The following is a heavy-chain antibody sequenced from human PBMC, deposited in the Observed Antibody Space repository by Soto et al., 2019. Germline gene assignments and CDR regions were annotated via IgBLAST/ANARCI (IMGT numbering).Heavy chain of an antibody. Sequence: SQTLSLTCAISGDSVSGNSAAWNWIRQSPSRGLEWLGRTYYRSKWYNDYAVSVKSRITVTPDTPKNQFPLNLNSVTPEDTAVYYCEREFPYYERSDSYLDYWGQGAQVTVSS. CDR3: EREFPYYERSDSYLDY. CDR2: TYYRSKWYN. V-gene: IGHV6-1*01. D-gene: IGHD3-16*01. CDR1: GDSVSGNSAA. J-gene: IGHJ4*02.